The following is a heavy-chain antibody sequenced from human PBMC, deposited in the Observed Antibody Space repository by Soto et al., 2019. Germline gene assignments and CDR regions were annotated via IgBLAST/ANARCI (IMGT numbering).Heavy chain of an antibody. D-gene: IGHD3-9*01. CDR3: ARRAQYYDILTGYPSYYYYMDV. J-gene: IGHJ6*03. CDR2: IYCSGST. CDR1: GGSISSSSYY. V-gene: IGHV4-39*01. Sequence: SETLSLTCTVSGGSISSSSYYWGWIRQPPGKGLEWIGSIYCSGSTYYNPSLKSRVTISVDTSKNQFSLKLSSVTAADTAVYHCARRAQYYDILTGYPSYYYYMDVWGKGTTVTVSS.